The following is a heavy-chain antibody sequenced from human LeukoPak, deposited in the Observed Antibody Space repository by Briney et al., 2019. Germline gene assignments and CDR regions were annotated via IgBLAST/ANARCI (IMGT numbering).Heavy chain of an antibody. Sequence: SETLSLTCTVSGGSISSSIYYWGWIRQPPGKGLEWIGSIYYSGSTYYNPSLKSRVTISVDTSKNQFSLKLSSVTAADTAVYYCARDGRQWLARGAFDIWGQGTMVTVSS. CDR1: GGSISSSIYY. D-gene: IGHD6-19*01. J-gene: IGHJ3*02. CDR2: IYYSGST. CDR3: ARDGRQWLARGAFDI. V-gene: IGHV4-39*02.